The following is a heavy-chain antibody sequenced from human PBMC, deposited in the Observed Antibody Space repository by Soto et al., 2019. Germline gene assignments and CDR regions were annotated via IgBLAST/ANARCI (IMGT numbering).Heavy chain of an antibody. Sequence: SVKVSCKASGGTFSSYAISWVRQAPGQGLEWMGGIIPIFGTANYAQKFQGRVTITADESTSTAYMELSSLRSEDTAVYYCARSFGEQEYYYYYYGMDVWGQGTTVTVSS. D-gene: IGHD3-10*01. CDR1: GGTFSSYA. V-gene: IGHV1-69*13. CDR3: ARSFGEQEYYYYYYGMDV. J-gene: IGHJ6*02. CDR2: IIPIFGTA.